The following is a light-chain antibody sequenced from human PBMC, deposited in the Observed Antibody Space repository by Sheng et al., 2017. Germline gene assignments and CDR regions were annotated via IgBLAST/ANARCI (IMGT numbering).Light chain of an antibody. CDR1: SSNIGNNF. V-gene: IGLV1-51*02. CDR2: END. Sequence: QSVLTQPPSVSAAPGQKVTMSCSGSSSNIGNNFVSWYQQLPGTAPKLLIYENDNRPSGVPDRFSGSKSGTSASLAISGLQSEDEADYYCAAWDDSLNSYVFGTGTKVTVL. CDR3: AAWDDSLNSYV. J-gene: IGLJ1*01.